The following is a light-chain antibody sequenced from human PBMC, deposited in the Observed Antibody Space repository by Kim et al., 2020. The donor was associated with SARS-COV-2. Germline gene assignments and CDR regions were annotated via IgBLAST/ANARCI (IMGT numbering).Light chain of an antibody. Sequence: GQRVTIPCSGSSSNIGSNYVYWYEQLRGTAPKLLIYRNNQRPSGVPDRFAGSKSGTSASLAISGLRSEDEADYYCAAWDDSLSGWVFGGGTQLTVL. V-gene: IGLV1-47*01. J-gene: IGLJ3*02. CDR1: SSNIGSNY. CDR2: RNN. CDR3: AAWDDSLSGWV.